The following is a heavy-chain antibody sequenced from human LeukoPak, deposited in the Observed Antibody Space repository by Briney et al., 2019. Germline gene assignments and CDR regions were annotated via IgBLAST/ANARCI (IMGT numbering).Heavy chain of an antibody. V-gene: IGHV3-53*01. J-gene: IGHJ4*02. CDR3: AKEGGYASSWI. CDR2: VSSSGSNT. D-gene: IGHD6-13*01. Sequence: GGSLRLSCAASGFTVSSNYMNWVRQAPGKGLEWVSGVSSSGSNTYYAESVKGRFTISRDNHKNTVHLQMNSLRVEDTAMYYCAKEGGYASSWIWGQGILVTVSS. CDR1: GFTVSSNY.